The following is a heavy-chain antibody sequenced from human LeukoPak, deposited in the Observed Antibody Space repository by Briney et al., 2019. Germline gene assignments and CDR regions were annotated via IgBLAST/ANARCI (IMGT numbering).Heavy chain of an antibody. J-gene: IGHJ4*02. Sequence: GASVKVSCKASGGTFSSYAISWVRQAPGQGLEWMGIINPSGGSTSYAQKFQGRVTMTRDTSTSTVYMELSSLRSEDTAVYYCARVAYCGGDCYPYWGQGTLVTVSS. V-gene: IGHV1-46*01. CDR2: INPSGGST. CDR1: GGTFSSYA. D-gene: IGHD2-21*01. CDR3: ARVAYCGGDCYPY.